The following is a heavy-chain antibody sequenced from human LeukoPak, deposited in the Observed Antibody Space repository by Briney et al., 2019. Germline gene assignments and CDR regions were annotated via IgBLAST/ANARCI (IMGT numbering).Heavy chain of an antibody. J-gene: IGHJ4*02. D-gene: IGHD1-14*01. CDR1: GGSITTYY. V-gene: IGHV4-59*12. Sequence: PSETLSLTCTVSGGSITTYYWSWIRQPPGKGLEWIGYIYYSGSTNYNPSLKSRVTISVDTSKNQFSLKLSSVTAADTAVYYCARVREAETNPCSDYWGQGTLVTVSS. CDR3: ARVREAETNPCSDY. CDR2: IYYSGST.